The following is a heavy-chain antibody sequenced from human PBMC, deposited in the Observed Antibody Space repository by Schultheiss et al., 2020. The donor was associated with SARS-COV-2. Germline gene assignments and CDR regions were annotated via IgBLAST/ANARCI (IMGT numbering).Heavy chain of an antibody. CDR3: AREMATIRGTFDY. Sequence: SQTLSLTCTVSGGSISSGGYYWSWIRQHPGKGLEWIGYIYYSGSTYYNPSLKSRVTISVDTSKNQFSLQLNSVTPEDTAVYYCAREMATIRGTFDYWGQGTLVTVSS. CDR2: IYYSGST. V-gene: IGHV4-31*03. J-gene: IGHJ4*02. D-gene: IGHD5-24*01. CDR1: GGSISSGGYY.